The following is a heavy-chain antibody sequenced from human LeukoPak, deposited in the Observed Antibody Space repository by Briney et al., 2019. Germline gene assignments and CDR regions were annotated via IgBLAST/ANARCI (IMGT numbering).Heavy chain of an antibody. CDR1: GFTFSSYW. V-gene: IGHV3-74*01. J-gene: IGHJ4*02. CDR3: ARGHIVVLTAPDY. D-gene: IGHD2-21*02. Sequence: PGGTLRPSCAASGFTFSSYWMHWVRQAPGKGLVWVSRINSDGSSTSYADSVKGRFTISRDNAKNTLYLQMNSLRAEDTAVYYCARGHIVVLTAPDYWGQGTLVTVSS. CDR2: INSDGSST.